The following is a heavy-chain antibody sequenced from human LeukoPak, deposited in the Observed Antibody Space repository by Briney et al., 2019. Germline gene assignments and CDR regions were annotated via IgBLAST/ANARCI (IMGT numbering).Heavy chain of an antibody. CDR1: GFTFSDYY. Sequence: PGGSLRLSCAASGFTFSDYYMSWIRQAPGKGLEWVSYISSSSSTLYYADSVKGRFTISRDNAKNSLYLQMNSLRAEDTAVYYCARDHHGSGGLGLTYYYYYYMDVWGKGTTVTVSS. J-gene: IGHJ6*03. CDR2: ISSSSSTL. V-gene: IGHV3-11*04. D-gene: IGHD2-15*01. CDR3: ARDHHGSGGLGLTYYYYYYMDV.